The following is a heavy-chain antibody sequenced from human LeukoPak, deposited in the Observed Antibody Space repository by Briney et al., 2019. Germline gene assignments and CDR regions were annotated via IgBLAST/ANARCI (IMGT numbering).Heavy chain of an antibody. J-gene: IGHJ5*02. V-gene: IGHV3-11*04. CDR1: GFTFSDYY. D-gene: IGHD3-3*01. CDR3: ARDRDYDFWSGYSNRIGWFDP. Sequence: GGSLRLSCAASGFTFSDYYMSWVRQAPGKGREWVSYTSSSGSTIYYADSVKGRFTISRDNAKNTLYLQMNSLTAEDTAVYYCARDRDYDFWSGYSNRIGWFDPWGQGTLVTVSS. CDR2: TSSSGSTI.